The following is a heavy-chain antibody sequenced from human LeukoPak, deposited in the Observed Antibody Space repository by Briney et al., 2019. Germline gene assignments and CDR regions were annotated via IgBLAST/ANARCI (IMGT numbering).Heavy chain of an antibody. CDR2: IYHSGST. CDR1: GYSISSGYY. J-gene: IGHJ4*02. Sequence: SETLSLTCTVSGYSISSGYYWGWIRQPPGKGLEWIGSIYHSGSTYYNPSLKSRVTISVDTSKNQFSLKLSSVTAADTAVYYCARVARYCSGGSCSYEGFDYWGQGTLVTVSS. CDR3: ARVARYCSGGSCSYEGFDY. V-gene: IGHV4-38-2*02. D-gene: IGHD2-15*01.